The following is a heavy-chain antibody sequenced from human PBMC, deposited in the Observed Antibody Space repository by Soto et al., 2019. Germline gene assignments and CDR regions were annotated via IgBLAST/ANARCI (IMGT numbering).Heavy chain of an antibody. V-gene: IGHV1-18*04. CDR1: GYTFTSYG. D-gene: IGHD2-15*01. CDR3: ARDSPYCSGGSCYTRAYYYYYGMDV. Sequence: ASVKVSCKASGYTFTSYGISWVRQAPGQGLEWMGWISAYNGNTNYAQKLQGRVTMTTDTSTRTAYMELRSLRYDDTAVYYCARDSPYCSGGSCYTRAYYYYYGMDVWR. J-gene: IGHJ6*02. CDR2: ISAYNGNT.